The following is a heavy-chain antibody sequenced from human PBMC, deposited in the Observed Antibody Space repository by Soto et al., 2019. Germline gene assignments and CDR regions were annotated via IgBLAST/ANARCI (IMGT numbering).Heavy chain of an antibody. Sequence: VGSLRLSGAASGFTFSSYAMSWVRQAPGKGLEWVSAISGSGGSTYYADSVRGRFTISRDNSKNTLYLQMNSLRAEDTAVYYCAKAADSSEGLPATWGQGTLVTVSS. J-gene: IGHJ5*02. CDR1: GFTFSSYA. CDR3: AKAADSSEGLPAT. D-gene: IGHD3-22*01. V-gene: IGHV3-23*01. CDR2: ISGSGGST.